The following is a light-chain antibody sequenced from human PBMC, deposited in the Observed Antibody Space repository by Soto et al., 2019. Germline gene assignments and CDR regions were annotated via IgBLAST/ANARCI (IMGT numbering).Light chain of an antibody. CDR3: QQYNKWPQT. V-gene: IGKV3-15*01. J-gene: IGKJ1*01. Sequence: EIVMTQSPATLSLSPGERAALSCRASQSVTTNLAWYRQKPGQAPRLLIYGASTRATDIPARFSGSGPGTEFTLTISSLQYEDFAIYYCQQYNKWPQTFGQGTKVEIK. CDR1: QSVTTN. CDR2: GAS.